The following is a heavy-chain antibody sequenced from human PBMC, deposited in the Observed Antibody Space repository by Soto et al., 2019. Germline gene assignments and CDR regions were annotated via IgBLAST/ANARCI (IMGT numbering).Heavy chain of an antibody. J-gene: IGHJ2*01. D-gene: IGHD5-12*01. Sequence: QVQLVQSGAEVKKPESSVKVSCKASGGTFSSYTISWVRQAPGQGLEWMGRIIPILGIANYAQKFQGRVTITADKSTSTAYMELSSLRSEDTAVYYCASSAPSGHWYFDLWGRGTLVTVSS. CDR2: IIPILGIA. CDR1: GGTFSSYT. CDR3: ASSAPSGHWYFDL. V-gene: IGHV1-69*02.